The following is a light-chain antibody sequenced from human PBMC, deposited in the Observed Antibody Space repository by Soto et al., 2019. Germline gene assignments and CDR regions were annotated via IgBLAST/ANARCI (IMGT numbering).Light chain of an antibody. CDR1: SSNIGVNY. V-gene: IGLV1-51*01. CDR2: DNG. Sequence: QSVLTQPPSVSAAPGQKVTISCSGRSSNIGVNYVSWYQHLPGAAPKLVIYDNGKRPSGIPDRFSGSKSDTSATLGITGLQTGDEADYYCATWDSGLVTYVFGTGTKLTVL. J-gene: IGLJ1*01. CDR3: ATWDSGLVTYV.